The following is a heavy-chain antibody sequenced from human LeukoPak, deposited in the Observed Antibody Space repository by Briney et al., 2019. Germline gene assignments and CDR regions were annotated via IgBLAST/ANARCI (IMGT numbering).Heavy chain of an antibody. V-gene: IGHV4-39*01. CDR1: GGSISSSSYY. J-gene: IGHJ4*02. CDR3: ARKGGTYDYVWGSYRWSEGQAYYFDY. CDR2: IYYSGST. Sequence: SETLSLTCSVSGGSISSSSYYWGWIRQPPGKGLEWIGSIYYSGSTYYNPSLKSRVTISVDTSKNQFSLKLSSVTAADTAVYYCARKGGTYDYVWGSYRWSEGQAYYFDYWGQGTLVTVSS. D-gene: IGHD3-16*02.